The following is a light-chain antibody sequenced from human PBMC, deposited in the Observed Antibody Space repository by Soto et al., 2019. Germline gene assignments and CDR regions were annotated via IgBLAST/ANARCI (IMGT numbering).Light chain of an antibody. CDR1: VVFVGSFSL. J-gene: IGLJ1*01. V-gene: IGLV2-23*01. CDR2: EGH. CDR3: YSYAGDYVYV. Sequence: SDLSRAAEGCRSPWQSITTSGNLTVVFVGSFSLVSWYQQHPGKAPKVMISEGHRRPSGVSDRFSGSKSGNTASLTISGLQAEDEADYYCYSYAGDYVYVFGTGTKV.